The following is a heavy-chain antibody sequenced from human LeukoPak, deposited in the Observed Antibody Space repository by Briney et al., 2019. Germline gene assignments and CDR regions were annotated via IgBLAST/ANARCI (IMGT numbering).Heavy chain of an antibody. Sequence: GGSLRLSCEGSGFSFSSYWMTWVRQLPGKGPEWVANIRQDESERYFADSVKGRFTISRDNAKTSLYLQMNSLRAEDTAVYYCARDGGEWELDYWGQGTLVTVSS. CDR1: GFSFSSYW. D-gene: IGHD1-26*01. CDR2: IRQDESER. CDR3: ARDGGEWELDY. V-gene: IGHV3-7*01. J-gene: IGHJ4*02.